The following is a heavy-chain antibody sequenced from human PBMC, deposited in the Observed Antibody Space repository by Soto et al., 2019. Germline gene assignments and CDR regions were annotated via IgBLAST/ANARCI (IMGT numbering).Heavy chain of an antibody. D-gene: IGHD2-8*01. CDR2: IWYDGSNK. V-gene: IGHV3-33*01. J-gene: IGHJ2*01. CDR3: ARDSRYCTNGVCFTYWYFDL. CDR1: GFTFSSYG. Sequence: QVQLVESGGGVVQPGRSLRLSCAASGFTFSSYGMHWVRQAPGKGLEWVAVIWYDGSNKYYADSVKGRFTISRDNSKNPLYLQMKSLRAEDTAVYYCARDSRYCTNGVCFTYWYFDLWGRGTLVTGSS.